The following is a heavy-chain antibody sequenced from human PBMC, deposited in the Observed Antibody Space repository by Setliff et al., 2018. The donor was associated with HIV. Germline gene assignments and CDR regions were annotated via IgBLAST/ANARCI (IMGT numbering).Heavy chain of an antibody. V-gene: IGHV1-24*01. Sequence: ASVKVSCKASGGTFSSYAISWVRQAPGQGLEWMGGFDPEDGEAIYAQKFQGRVTMTEDTSTDTAYMELSSLTSEDTAVYYCATRSRWIQLSFDGIFDYWGQGTPVTAPQ. J-gene: IGHJ4*02. CDR3: ATRSRWIQLSFDGIFDY. CDR2: FDPEDGEA. CDR1: GGTFSSYA. D-gene: IGHD5-18*01.